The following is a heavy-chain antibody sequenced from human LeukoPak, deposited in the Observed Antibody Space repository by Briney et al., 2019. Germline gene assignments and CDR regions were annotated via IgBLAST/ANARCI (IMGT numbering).Heavy chain of an antibody. V-gene: IGHV1-8*01. CDR1: GYTFTSYD. CDR3: ARGDPTVTTRFFSWSVPPKYYYYGMDV. D-gene: IGHD4-17*01. Sequence: ASVKVSCKASGYTFTSYDINWVRQATGQGVEWMGWMNPNSGNTGYAQKFQGRVTMTRNTSISTAYMELSSLRSEDTAVYYCARGDPTVTTRFFSWSVPPKYYYYGMDVWGQGTTVTVSS. J-gene: IGHJ6*02. CDR2: MNPNSGNT.